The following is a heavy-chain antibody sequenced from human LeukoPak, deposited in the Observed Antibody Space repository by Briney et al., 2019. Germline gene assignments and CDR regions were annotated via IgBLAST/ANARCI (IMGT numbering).Heavy chain of an antibody. D-gene: IGHD4/OR15-4a*01. V-gene: IGHV3-53*01. CDR1: GFTVSSNS. CDR3: TRRAGAYSHPYDY. Sequence: GGSLRLSCTVSGFTVSSNSMSWVRQAPGKGLEWVSFIYSGSTHYSDSVKGRFTISRDNSKNTLYLQMNSLRAEDTAVYYCTRRAGAYSHPYDYWGQGTLVTVSS. J-gene: IGHJ4*02. CDR2: IYSGST.